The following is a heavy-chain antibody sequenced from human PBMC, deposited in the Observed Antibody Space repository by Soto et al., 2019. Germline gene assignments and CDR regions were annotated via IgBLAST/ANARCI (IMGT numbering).Heavy chain of an antibody. J-gene: IGHJ6*03. Sequence: EVQLVESGGGLAQPGGSLRLSCAASGFTFSSDAMDWVRQAPGKGLVYVSGISSNGIGTYYASSVKGRFTISRDNSRDTVYLQMDSLRPEDMAVYYCARRARADYYYMDVWGKGTTVTVS. V-gene: IGHV3-64*01. CDR2: ISSNGIGT. D-gene: IGHD6-6*01. CDR1: GFTFSSDA. CDR3: ARRARADYYYMDV.